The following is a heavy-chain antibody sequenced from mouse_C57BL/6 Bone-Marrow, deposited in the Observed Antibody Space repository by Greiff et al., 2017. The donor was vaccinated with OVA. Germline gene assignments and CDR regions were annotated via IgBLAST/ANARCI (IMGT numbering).Heavy chain of an antibody. J-gene: IGHJ3*01. Sequence: QVQLQQPGAELVKPGASVKLSCKASGYTFTSYWMQWVKQRPGQGLEWIGEIDPSDSYTNYNQKFKGKATLTVDTSSSTADMQLSSLTSEDSAVYDWASAVFAHWGQGTLVTVSA. CDR3: ASAVFAH. CDR2: IDPSDSYT. CDR1: GYTFTSYW. V-gene: IGHV1-50*01.